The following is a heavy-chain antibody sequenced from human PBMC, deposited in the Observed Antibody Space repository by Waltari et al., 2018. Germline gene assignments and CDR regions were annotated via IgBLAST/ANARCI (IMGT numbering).Heavy chain of an antibody. CDR2: IYPCDSDT. Sequence: EVQLVQSGAEVKKPGESLKISCKGSGYSFTSYWIGWVRQMPGKGLEWMGIIYPCDSDTRYSPSFQGQVTISADKSISTAYLQWSSLKASDTAMYYCASQGITIFGVEPSGAFDIWGQGTMVTVSS. CDR3: ASQGITIFGVEPSGAFDI. D-gene: IGHD3-3*01. J-gene: IGHJ3*02. CDR1: GYSFTSYW. V-gene: IGHV5-51*01.